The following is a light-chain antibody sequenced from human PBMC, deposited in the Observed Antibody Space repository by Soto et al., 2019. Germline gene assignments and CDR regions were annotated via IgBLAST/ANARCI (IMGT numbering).Light chain of an antibody. V-gene: IGKV3-20*01. CDR2: RTS. Sequence: EIVLTQSPGTLSLSPGERATLSCRASQSVSRTYLAWYQQKPGQAPRLLIYRTSNRATGIPDRFSGSGSGTDFTLTISRLEPEDFAVYYCQHYDTSPSTFGQGTKVDIK. CDR3: QHYDTSPST. CDR1: QSVSRTY. J-gene: IGKJ1*01.